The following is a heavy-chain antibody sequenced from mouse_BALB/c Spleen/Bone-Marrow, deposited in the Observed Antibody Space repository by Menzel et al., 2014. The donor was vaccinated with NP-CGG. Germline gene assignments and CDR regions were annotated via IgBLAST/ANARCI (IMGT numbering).Heavy chain of an antibody. CDR2: ILPGSGST. CDR1: GCTFSNYW. Sequence: VQGVESGAELMKPGASVKISCMATGCTFSNYWIEWIKQRPGHGPGWIGEILPGSGSTDYNENFKGKATFTADTSSNTAYMQLSSLTSADSAVYYCARVIYWYFDVWGAGTAVTISS. J-gene: IGHJ1*01. CDR3: ARVIYWYFDV. V-gene: IGHV1-9*01.